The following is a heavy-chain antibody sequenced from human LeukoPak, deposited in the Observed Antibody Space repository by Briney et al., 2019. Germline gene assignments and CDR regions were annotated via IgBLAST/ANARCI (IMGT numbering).Heavy chain of an antibody. V-gene: IGHV4-59*01. D-gene: IGHD3-22*01. CDR1: GGSISSYY. Sequence: PSETLSLTCTVSGGSISSYYWSWIRQPPGKGLEWIGYIYYSGSTNYNPSLKSRVTISVDTSKNQFSLKLSSVTAADMAVYYCARAGYYDSSGKELFDYWGQGTLVTVSS. CDR2: IYYSGST. J-gene: IGHJ4*02. CDR3: ARAGYYDSSGKELFDY.